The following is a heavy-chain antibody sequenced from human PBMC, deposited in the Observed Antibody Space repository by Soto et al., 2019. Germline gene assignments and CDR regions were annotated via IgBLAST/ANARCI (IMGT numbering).Heavy chain of an antibody. J-gene: IGHJ4*02. Sequence: PGGSLRLSCAASGFTFSSYAMSWVRQAPGKGLEWVSAISGSGGSTYYADSVKGRFTISRDNSKNTLYLQMNSLRAEDTAVYYCAKGDIVVVPAAPYSSSSEGPFDYWGQGTLVTVSS. CDR3: AKGDIVVVPAAPYSSSSEGPFDY. D-gene: IGHD2-2*01. CDR1: GFTFSSYA. CDR2: ISGSGGST. V-gene: IGHV3-23*01.